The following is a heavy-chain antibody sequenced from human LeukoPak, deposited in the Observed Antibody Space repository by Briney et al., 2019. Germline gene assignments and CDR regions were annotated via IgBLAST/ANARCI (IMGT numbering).Heavy chain of an antibody. CDR3: AKDLGYCSSTSCYGRYDY. CDR2: ISGSGGST. Sequence: GGSLRLSCAASGFNFSSYVMSGVRQAPGKGLEWVSAISGSGGSTYYADSVKGRFTISRDNSKKTLYLQMNSLRAEDTAVYYCAKDLGYCSSTSCYGRYDYWGQGTLVTVYS. D-gene: IGHD2-2*01. J-gene: IGHJ4*02. V-gene: IGHV3-23*01. CDR1: GFNFSSYV.